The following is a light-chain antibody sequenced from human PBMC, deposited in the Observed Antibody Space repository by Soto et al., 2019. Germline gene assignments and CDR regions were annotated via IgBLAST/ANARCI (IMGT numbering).Light chain of an antibody. V-gene: IGKV3-15*01. CDR2: GAS. Sequence: EIVMTQSPATLSVSPGERATLSCRASQSVSSNLAWYQQKPGQAPRLLIYGASTRASGISARFSGSGSGTEFTLTISRLKSEDFAVYYCQQYDKWPPLTFGGGTKVEIK. CDR3: QQYDKWPPLT. CDR1: QSVSSN. J-gene: IGKJ4*01.